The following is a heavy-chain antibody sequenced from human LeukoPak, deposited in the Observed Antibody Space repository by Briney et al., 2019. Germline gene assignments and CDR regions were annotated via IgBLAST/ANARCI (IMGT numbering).Heavy chain of an antibody. CDR3: ARARRYSSGWYVDY. Sequence: SETLSLTCTVSGGSISSYYWSWIRQPPGKGLEWIGYIYYSGSTNYNPSLKSRVTISVDTSKNQFSLKLSSVTAADTAVYYCARARRYSSGWYVDYWGQGTLVTVSS. V-gene: IGHV4-59*01. CDR2: IYYSGST. CDR1: GGSISSYY. J-gene: IGHJ4*02. D-gene: IGHD6-19*01.